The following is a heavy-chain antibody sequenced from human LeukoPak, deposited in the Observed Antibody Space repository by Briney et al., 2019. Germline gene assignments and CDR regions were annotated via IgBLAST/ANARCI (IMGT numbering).Heavy chain of an antibody. CDR1: GFTFDDYA. D-gene: IGHD5-18*01. CDR3: ARDAVDTANAV. J-gene: IGHJ6*02. CDR2: ISWNSGSI. V-gene: IGHV3-9*01. Sequence: GGSLRLSCAASGFTFDDYAMHWVRQAPGKGLEWVSGISWNSGSIGYADSVKGRFTISRDNAKNSLYLQMNSLRAEDTALYYCARDAVDTANAVWGQGTTVTVSS.